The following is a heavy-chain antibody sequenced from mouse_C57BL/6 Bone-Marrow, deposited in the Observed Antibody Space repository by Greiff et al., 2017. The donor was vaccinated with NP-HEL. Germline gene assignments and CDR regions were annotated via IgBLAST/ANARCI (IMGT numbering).Heavy chain of an antibody. CDR1: GYTFTSYG. Sequence: QVQLQQSGAELARPGASVKLSCKASGYTFTSYGISWVKQRTGQGLEWIGEIYPRSGNTYYNEKFKGKATLTADKSSSTAYMELRSLTSEDSAVYFCARSKPNSNYVPAWFAYWGQGTLVTVSA. J-gene: IGHJ3*01. V-gene: IGHV1-81*01. D-gene: IGHD2-5*01. CDR2: IYPRSGNT. CDR3: ARSKPNSNYVPAWFAY.